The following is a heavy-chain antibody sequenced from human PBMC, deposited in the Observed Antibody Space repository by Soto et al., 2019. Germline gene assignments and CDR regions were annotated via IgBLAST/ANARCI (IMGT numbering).Heavy chain of an antibody. V-gene: IGHV3-23*01. CDR1: GFTFSSYA. J-gene: IGHJ6*02. Sequence: GGSLRLSCAASGFTFSSYAVSWVRQAPGKGLEWVSAISGSGGSTYYADSVKGRFTISRDNSKNTLYLQMNSLRAEDTAVYYCAKNWLTVYYYSGMDVWGQGSTVTVSS. CDR3: AKNWLTVYYYSGMDV. CDR2: ISGSGGST. D-gene: IGHD3-22*01.